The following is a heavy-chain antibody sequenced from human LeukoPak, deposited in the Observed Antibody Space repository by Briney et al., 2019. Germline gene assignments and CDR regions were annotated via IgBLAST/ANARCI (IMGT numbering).Heavy chain of an antibody. CDR2: ISGSGGST. CDR1: GFTFSNYA. D-gene: IGHD5-18*01. V-gene: IGHV3-23*01. J-gene: IGHJ6*03. CDR3: ANSKGGYSYDYYYYYYYMDV. Sequence: GGSLRLSCAASGFTFSNYALSWVRQAPGKGLEWVSDISGSGGSTYYADSVKGRFTISRDNSKNTMYLQMNSLRAEDTAVYYCANSKGGYSYDYYYYYYYMDVWGKGTTVTVSS.